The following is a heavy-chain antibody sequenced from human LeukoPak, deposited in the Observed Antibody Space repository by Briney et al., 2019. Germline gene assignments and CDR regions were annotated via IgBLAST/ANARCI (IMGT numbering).Heavy chain of an antibody. Sequence: GGSLRLSCAASGFTFDDYTMHWVRQAPGKGLEWVSVIRWDGSNTYYVDSVKGRFTISRDNSKNSLYLQMNSLRIEDTALYYCAESGNGHAHFDYWGQGTLVTVSS. CDR1: GFTFDDYT. CDR2: IRWDGSNT. D-gene: IGHD4-23*01. V-gene: IGHV3-43*01. CDR3: AESGNGHAHFDY. J-gene: IGHJ4*02.